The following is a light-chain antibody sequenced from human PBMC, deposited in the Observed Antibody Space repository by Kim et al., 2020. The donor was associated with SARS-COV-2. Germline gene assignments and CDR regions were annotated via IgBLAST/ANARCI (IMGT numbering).Light chain of an antibody. Sequence: EIVLTQSPGILSLSPGERATLSCRASQSASRSYVAWHQQKPGQAPRLLIYDTSSRATGIPDRFSGSGSGTDFTLTVSRLEPEDFAVYYCQQYDTTALTFGGGTKVDIK. CDR3: QQYDTTALT. CDR2: DTS. CDR1: QSASRSY. J-gene: IGKJ4*01. V-gene: IGKV3-20*01.